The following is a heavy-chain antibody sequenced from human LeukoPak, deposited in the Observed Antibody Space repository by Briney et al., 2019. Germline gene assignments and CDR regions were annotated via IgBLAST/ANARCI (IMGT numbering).Heavy chain of an antibody. D-gene: IGHD2-15*01. CDR3: AGYCSGGSCYPNWFVP. J-gene: IGHJ5*02. V-gene: IGHV4-4*02. CDR1: GGSISSSNW. CDR2: IYHSGST. Sequence: SETLSLTCAVSGGSISSSNWWSWVRQPPGKGLEWIGEIYHSGSTNYNPSLKSRVTISVDKSKNQFSLKLSSVTAADTAVYYCAGYCSGGSCYPNWFVPWGQGTLVTVSS.